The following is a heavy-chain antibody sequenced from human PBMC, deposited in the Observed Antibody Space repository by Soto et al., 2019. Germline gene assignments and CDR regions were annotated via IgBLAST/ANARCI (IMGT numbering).Heavy chain of an antibody. Sequence: QVQLVQSGAEVKKPGSSVKVSCKASGGTFSSYTISWVRQAPGQGLEWMGRIIPILGIANYAQKFQGRVTITADKSTSTAYMELSSLRSEDTAVYYCARSRDINWNDYYFDYWGQGTLVTVSS. CDR1: GGTFSSYT. CDR3: ARSRDINWNDYYFDY. CDR2: IIPILGIA. J-gene: IGHJ4*02. D-gene: IGHD1-1*01. V-gene: IGHV1-69*02.